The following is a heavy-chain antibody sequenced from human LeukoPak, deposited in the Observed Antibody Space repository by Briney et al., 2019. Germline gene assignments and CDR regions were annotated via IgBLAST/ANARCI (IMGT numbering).Heavy chain of an antibody. D-gene: IGHD4-17*01. V-gene: IGHV1-2*02. CDR2: INPSSGGT. CDR3: AKDRGYGDLLIDY. J-gene: IGHJ4*02. Sequence: GASVKVSCKASGYTFTGYYMHWVRQAPGQGLEWMGWINPSSGGTNYAQKFQGRVTMTRDTSISTAYMELSRLRSDDTAVYYCAKDRGYGDLLIDYWGQGTLVTVSS. CDR1: GYTFTGYY.